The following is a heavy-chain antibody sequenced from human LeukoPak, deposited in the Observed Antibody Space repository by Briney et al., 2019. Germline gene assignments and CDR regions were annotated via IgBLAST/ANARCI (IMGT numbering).Heavy chain of an antibody. CDR2: ISYDRNIK. CDR3: ARDPTAVSNHPSYYFDY. D-gene: IGHD6-19*01. J-gene: IGHJ4*02. Sequence: GGSLRLSCAASGFIFSSYAMHWVRQAPGKGVEWVAVISYDRNIKYYADSVKGRFTISSDNFKNMLYLQMHSLRAEDTAMSYCARDPTAVSNHPSYYFDYWGQGTLVTVCS. CDR1: GFIFSSYA. V-gene: IGHV3-30-3*01.